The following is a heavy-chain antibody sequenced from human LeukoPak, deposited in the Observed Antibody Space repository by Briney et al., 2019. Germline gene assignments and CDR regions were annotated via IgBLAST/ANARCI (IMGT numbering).Heavy chain of an antibody. J-gene: IGHJ5*02. CDR1: GYTFTTYD. CDR2: INPNSGNT. CDR3: ARGRGSGHKENWFDP. Sequence: ASVKVSCKASGYTFTTYDINWVRQATGQGLEWMGWINPNSGNTGYTQKFQGRVTMTRNTSISTAYMELSSLRSEDTAVYYCARGRGSGHKENWFDPWGQGTLVTVSS. V-gene: IGHV1-8*01. D-gene: IGHD6-19*01.